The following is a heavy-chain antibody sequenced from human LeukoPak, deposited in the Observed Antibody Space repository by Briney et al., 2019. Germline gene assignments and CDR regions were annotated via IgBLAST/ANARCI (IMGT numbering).Heavy chain of an antibody. CDR3: ARDREASWFDP. CDR2: IYSGGST. J-gene: IGHJ5*02. Sequence: GGSLRLSCAASGFTVSSNYMSWVRQAPGKGLEWVSVIYSGGSTYYADSVKGRSTISRDNSKNTLYLQMNSLRAEDTAVYYCARDREASWFDPWGQGTLVTVSS. CDR1: GFTVSSNY. V-gene: IGHV3-53*01.